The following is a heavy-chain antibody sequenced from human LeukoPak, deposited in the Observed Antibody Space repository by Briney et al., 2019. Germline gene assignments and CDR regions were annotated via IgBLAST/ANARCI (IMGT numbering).Heavy chain of an antibody. V-gene: IGHV4-34*01. CDR1: GGSFSGYY. J-gene: IGHJ4*02. CDR2: INHSGST. Sequence: PSETLSLTCAVYGGSFSGYYWSWIRQPPGKGLEWIGEINHSGSTNYNPFLKSRITISVDTSKNQFSLKLSSVTAADTAVYYCASGGATTSPGDYWGQGTLVTVSS. CDR3: ASGGATTSPGDY. D-gene: IGHD1-26*01.